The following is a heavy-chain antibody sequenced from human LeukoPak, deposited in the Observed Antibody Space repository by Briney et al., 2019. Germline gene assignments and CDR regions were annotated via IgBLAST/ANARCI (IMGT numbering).Heavy chain of an antibody. Sequence: ASVKVSCKASGYTFTGYYMHWVRQAPGQGLEWMGWINPNSGGTNYAQKFQGWVTMTRDTSISTAYMELSRLRSDDTAVYYCARDGVGSSGWYLFMDYWGQGTLVTVSS. D-gene: IGHD6-19*01. V-gene: IGHV1-2*04. CDR1: GYTFTGYY. CDR3: ARDGVGSSGWYLFMDY. CDR2: INPNSGGT. J-gene: IGHJ4*02.